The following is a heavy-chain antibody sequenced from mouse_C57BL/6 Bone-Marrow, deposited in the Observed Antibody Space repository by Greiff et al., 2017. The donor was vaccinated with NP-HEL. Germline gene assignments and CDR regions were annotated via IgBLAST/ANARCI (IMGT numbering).Heavy chain of an antibody. CDR2: ISSGSSYT. J-gene: IGHJ3*01. Sequence: EVKLVESGGDLVKPGGSLKLSCAASGFTFSSYGMSWVRQTPDKRLEWVATISSGSSYTYYTDSVKGRCTISRDNAKNTMNLQISSLKSEDTAMYYCARHPPSTTGAYWGQGTLVTVYA. V-gene: IGHV5-6*01. D-gene: IGHD1-1*01. CDR3: ARHPPSTTGAY. CDR1: GFTFSSYG.